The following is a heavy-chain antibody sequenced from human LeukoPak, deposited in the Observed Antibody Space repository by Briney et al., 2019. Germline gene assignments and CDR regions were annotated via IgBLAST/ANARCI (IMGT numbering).Heavy chain of an antibody. V-gene: IGHV3-30*18. CDR3: AKDLSYSNQYYFDY. CDR1: GFTFSSYG. CDR2: ISYDVSNK. J-gene: IGHJ4*02. D-gene: IGHD4-11*01. Sequence: GGSLRLSCAASGFTFSSYGMHWVSQAPGKGLEWVAVISYDVSNKYYADSVKGRFTISRDNSKNTLYLQMNSLRAEDTAVYYCAKDLSYSNQYYFDYWGQGTLVTVSS.